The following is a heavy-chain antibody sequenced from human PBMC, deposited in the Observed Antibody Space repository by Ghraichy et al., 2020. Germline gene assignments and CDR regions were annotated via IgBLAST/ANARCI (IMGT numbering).Heavy chain of an antibody. Sequence: GGSLRLSCAASGFTFSSYAMHWVRQAPGKGLEWVAVISYDGSNKYYADSVKGRFTISRDNSKNTLNLQMNSLRADETAVYYCPRIHGDRYSSSWFDYWGQGTLVTVSS. D-gene: IGHD6-13*01. CDR2: ISYDGSNK. CDR1: GFTFSSYA. V-gene: IGHV3-30-3*01. CDR3: PRIHGDRYSSSWFDY. J-gene: IGHJ4*02.